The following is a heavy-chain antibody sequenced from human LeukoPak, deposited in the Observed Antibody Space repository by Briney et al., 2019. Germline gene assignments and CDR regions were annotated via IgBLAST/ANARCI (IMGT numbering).Heavy chain of an antibody. D-gene: IGHD6-25*01. CDR3: AREGGDPRWLDP. Sequence: SETLSLTCTVSGVSISSYYWTWIRQSAGKGLEWIGRINTSGTTNYNHSLRSLVTMSVNTPKNQFSLNLTPVTAADTAVYSCAREGGDPRWLDPWGQGTLVTVSS. CDR2: INTSGTT. CDR1: GVSISSYY. J-gene: IGHJ5*02. V-gene: IGHV4-4*07.